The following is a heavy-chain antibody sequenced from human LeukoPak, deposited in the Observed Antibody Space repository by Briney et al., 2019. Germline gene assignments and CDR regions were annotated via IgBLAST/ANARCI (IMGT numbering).Heavy chain of an antibody. J-gene: IGHJ4*02. CDR1: GGSISSGSYY. CDR3: ARGAYGSTQPFDY. CDR2: IYTSGST. D-gene: IGHD3-22*01. V-gene: IGHV4-61*02. Sequence: PSQTLSLTCTVSGGSISSGSYYWSWIRQPAGKGLEWIGRIYTSGSTNYNPSLKSRVTISVDTSKNQFSLKLSSVTAADTAVYYCARGAYGSTQPFDYWGQGTLVTVSS.